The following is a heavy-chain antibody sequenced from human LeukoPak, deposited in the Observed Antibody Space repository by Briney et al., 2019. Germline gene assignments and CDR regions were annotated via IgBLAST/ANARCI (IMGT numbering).Heavy chain of an antibody. Sequence: PSQTLSLTCTVSGVSISSGDYYWSWIRQPPGKGLEWIGYIYYSGSTYYTPSLKSRVTISVDTSKNQFSLKLSSVTAADTAVYYCARDLGAHIAAPYYFDYWGQGTLVTVSS. CDR2: IYYSGST. CDR1: GVSISSGDYY. J-gene: IGHJ4*02. CDR3: ARDLGAHIAAPYYFDY. D-gene: IGHD6-13*01. V-gene: IGHV4-30-4*08.